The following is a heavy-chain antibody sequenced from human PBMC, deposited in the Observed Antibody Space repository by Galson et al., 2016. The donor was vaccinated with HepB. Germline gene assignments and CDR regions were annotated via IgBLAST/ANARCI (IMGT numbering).Heavy chain of an antibody. CDR1: GFTFSTYA. J-gene: IGHJ6*03. CDR3: ARDPAIVAHVSYYYYYMDV. D-gene: IGHD6-6*01. V-gene: IGHV3-23*01. CDR2: ISGNGGRI. Sequence: SLRLSCAASGFTFSTYAMNWVRQAPGKGLEWVSSISGNGGRIYYADSVKGRFTISRDNSKNTLYLQMSNLRAEDTAVYYCARDPAIVAHVSYYYYYMDVWGKGTTVTVSS.